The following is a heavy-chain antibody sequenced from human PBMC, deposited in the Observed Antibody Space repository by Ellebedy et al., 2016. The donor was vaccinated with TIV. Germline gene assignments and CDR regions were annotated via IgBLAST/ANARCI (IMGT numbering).Heavy chain of an antibody. Sequence: SETLSLXXAVSGGSISSSSYYWGWIRQPPGKGLEWIGSIYYSGSTYYNPSLKSRVTISVDTSKNQFSLKLSSVTAADTAVYYCARLSHCSSTSCYYYYGMDVWGQGTTVTVSS. CDR1: GGSISSSSYY. CDR2: IYYSGST. D-gene: IGHD2-2*01. J-gene: IGHJ6*02. CDR3: ARLSHCSSTSCYYYYGMDV. V-gene: IGHV4-39*07.